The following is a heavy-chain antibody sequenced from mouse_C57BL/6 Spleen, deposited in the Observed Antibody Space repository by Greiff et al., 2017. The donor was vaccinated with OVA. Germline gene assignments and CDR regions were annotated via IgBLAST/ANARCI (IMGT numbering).Heavy chain of an antibody. D-gene: IGHD1-1*01. CDR1: GFSFNTYA. CDR3: VRHSPLRAFDY. CDR2: IRSKSNNYAT. Sequence: EVKVVESGGGLVQPKGSLKLSCAASGFSFNTYAMNWVRQAPGKGLEWVARIRSKSNNYATYYADSVKDRFTISRDDSESMLYLQMNNLKTEDTAMYYCVRHSPLRAFDYWGQGTTLTVSS. J-gene: IGHJ2*01. V-gene: IGHV10-1*01.